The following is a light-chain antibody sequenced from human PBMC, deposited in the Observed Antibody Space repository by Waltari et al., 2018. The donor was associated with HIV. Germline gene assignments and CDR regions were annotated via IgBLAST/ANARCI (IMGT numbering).Light chain of an antibody. CDR1: SSHVGEYNY. CDR3: SSYTSSSTRV. Sequence: QSALTQPASVSGSPGQSLTIPCTGTSSHVGEYNYVSWYQQHPGKAPKLIIYDVSNRPAGVSNRCSGSKSGNTASLTISGLQTEDEADYYCSSYTSSSTRVFGTGTKVTVL. J-gene: IGLJ1*01. CDR2: DVS. V-gene: IGLV2-14*01.